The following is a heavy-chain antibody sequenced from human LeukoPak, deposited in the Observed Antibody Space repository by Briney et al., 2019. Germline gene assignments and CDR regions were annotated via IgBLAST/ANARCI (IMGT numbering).Heavy chain of an antibody. CDR2: ISAYNDNT. Sequence: AASVKVSCTASGYTFTTYGISWVRQAPGQGLEWMGWISAYNDNTNYAQKLKGRVTMTTDTSTSTAYMQLRSLRSDDTAVYYCARWYGYCSGGSCDYFDYWGQGTLVTVSS. J-gene: IGHJ4*02. CDR1: GYTFTTYG. CDR3: ARWYGYCSGGSCDYFDY. D-gene: IGHD2-15*01. V-gene: IGHV1-18*01.